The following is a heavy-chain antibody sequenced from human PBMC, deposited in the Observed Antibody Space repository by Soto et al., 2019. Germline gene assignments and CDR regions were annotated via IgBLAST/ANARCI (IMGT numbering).Heavy chain of an antibody. J-gene: IGHJ6*03. V-gene: IGHV3-48*01. D-gene: IGHD5-12*01. CDR2: ISSSSSTI. Sequence: GGSLRLSCAASGFTFSSYSMNWVRQAPGKGLEWVSYISSSSSTIYYADSVKGRFTISRDNAKNSLYLQMNSLRAEDTAVYYCARVQTLVDIVATDDYYHYHLDVWAKGTTVIVSS. CDR1: GFTFSSYS. CDR3: ARVQTLVDIVATDDYYHYHLDV.